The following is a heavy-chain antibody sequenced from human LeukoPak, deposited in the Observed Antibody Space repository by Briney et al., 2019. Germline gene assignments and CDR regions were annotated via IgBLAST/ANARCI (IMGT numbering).Heavy chain of an antibody. CDR3: ARGLRDDAFDI. J-gene: IGHJ3*02. V-gene: IGHV4-59*08. D-gene: IGHD3-16*01. Sequence: PSETLSLTCTVSGGSISSYYWSWIRQPPGKGLEWIGSIYHSGSTYYNPSLKSRVTISVDTSKNQFSLKLSSVTAADTAVYYCARGLRDDAFDIWGQGTVVTVSS. CDR1: GGSISSYY. CDR2: IYHSGST.